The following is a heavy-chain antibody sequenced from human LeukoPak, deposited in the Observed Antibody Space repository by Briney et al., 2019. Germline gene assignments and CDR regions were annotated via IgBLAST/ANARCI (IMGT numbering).Heavy chain of an antibody. CDR1: GYDFINYG. D-gene: IGHD2-2*01. V-gene: IGHV1-18*01. CDR3: ARWDCSSTSCYYHYYMDV. Sequence: ASVKVSCKASGYDFINYGISWVRQAPGQGLEWMGWISTYNGNTNYAQKLQGRVTMTTDTSTSTAYMELRSLRSDDTAVYYCARWDCSSTSCYYHYYMDVWGRGTTVTVSS. CDR2: ISTYNGNT. J-gene: IGHJ6*03.